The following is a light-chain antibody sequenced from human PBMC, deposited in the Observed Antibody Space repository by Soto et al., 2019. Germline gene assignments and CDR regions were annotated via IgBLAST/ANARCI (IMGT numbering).Light chain of an antibody. J-gene: IGLJ7*01. CDR3: QSFESTLSAPV. V-gene: IGLV1-40*01. CDR2: DNN. Sequence: QSVLTQPPSVSGAPGQRVTISCTGSSSNIGAGYDVHWYQQFPGTAPKLLIYDNNNRPSGVPDRFSGSKSGTSASLAITGLQAEDEAVYYCQSFESTLSAPVFGRGTQLTVL. CDR1: SSNIGAGYD.